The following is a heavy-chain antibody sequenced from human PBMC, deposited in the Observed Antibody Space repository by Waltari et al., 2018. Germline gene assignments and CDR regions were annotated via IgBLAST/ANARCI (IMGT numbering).Heavy chain of an antibody. CDR1: GFPFSSYA. V-gene: IGHV3-23*04. J-gene: IGHJ5*02. Sequence: EVQLVESGGGLVQPGGSLRLSCAASGFPFSSYAMNWVRQAPGKGLEWVSSISGSGDNTYYADSVKGRFTISRDNSMHTLYLRMNSLRADDTAVYYCAKKGSGRYYGSLGRFDPWGQGTLVTVSS. CDR3: AKKGSGRYYGSLGRFDP. CDR2: ISGSGDNT. D-gene: IGHD3-10*01.